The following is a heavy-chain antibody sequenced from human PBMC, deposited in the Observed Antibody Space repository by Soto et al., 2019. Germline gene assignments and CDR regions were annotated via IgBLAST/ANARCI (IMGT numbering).Heavy chain of an antibody. CDR2: IIPIFGTA. V-gene: IGHV1-69*13. CDR3: ASATVTISGGFGDAFDI. CDR1: GGTFSSYA. J-gene: IGHJ3*02. D-gene: IGHD4-17*01. Sequence: ASVKVSCKASGGTFSSYAISWLRQAPGQGLEWMGGIIPIFGTANYAQKFQGRVTITADESTSTAYMELSSLRSEDTAVYYCASATVTISGGFGDAFDIWGQGTMVTVSS.